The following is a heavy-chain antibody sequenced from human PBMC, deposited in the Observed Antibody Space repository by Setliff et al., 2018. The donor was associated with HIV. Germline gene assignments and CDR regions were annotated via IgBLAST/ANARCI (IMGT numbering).Heavy chain of an antibody. V-gene: IGHV4-31*03. J-gene: IGHJ6*03. CDR1: GGSISSGGYY. CDR2: IYYSGGT. Sequence: SETLSLTCTVSGGSISSGGYYWSWIRQHPGKGLEWIGYIYYSGGTYYNPSLKSRVTISVDTSKNQFSLKLSSVTAADTTVYYCARVPTNPDFYYYYMDVWGKGTTVTVSS. CDR3: ARVPTNPDFYYYYMDV.